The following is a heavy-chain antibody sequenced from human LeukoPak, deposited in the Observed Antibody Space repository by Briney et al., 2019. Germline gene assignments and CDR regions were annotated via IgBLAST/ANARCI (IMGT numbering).Heavy chain of an antibody. CDR3: ARAPTTVVTPYNWFDP. J-gene: IGHJ5*02. V-gene: IGHV4-61*02. CDR2: IYTSGST. Sequence: PSETLSLTCTVSGGSISSGSYYWSWIRQPAGKGLEWIGRIYTSGSTNYNPSLKSRVTISVDTSKNQFSLKLNSVTAADTAVYYCARAPTTVVTPYNWFDPWGQGTLVTVSS. D-gene: IGHD4-23*01. CDR1: GGSISSGSYY.